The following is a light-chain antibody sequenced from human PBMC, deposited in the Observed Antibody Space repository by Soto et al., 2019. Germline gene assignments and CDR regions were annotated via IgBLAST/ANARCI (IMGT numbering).Light chain of an antibody. CDR2: EDN. J-gene: IGLJ2*01. V-gene: IGLV2-23*01. CDR3: CSYAGRNTVL. Sequence: QSALTQPASVSGSPGQSITISCTGTSGDVGTHNLVSWYQQHPGKAPKLMIYEDNKRPSGVSNRFSGSKSGNTASLTISGLQADDEAVYHCCSYAGRNTVLFGGGTKLTVL. CDR1: SGDVGTHNL.